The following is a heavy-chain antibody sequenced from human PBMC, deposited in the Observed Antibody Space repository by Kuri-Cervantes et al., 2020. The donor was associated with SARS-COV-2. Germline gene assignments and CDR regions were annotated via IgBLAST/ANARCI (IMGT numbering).Heavy chain of an antibody. J-gene: IGHJ4*02. CDR1: GYTFTSYG. Sequence: ASVKVSCKASGYTFTSYGISWVRQAPGQGLEWMGWISAYNANTNYAQKLQGRVTMTTDTSTSTAYMELRSLRSDDTAVYYCARAESETGHTLYFDSWGQGTLVTVSS. D-gene: IGHD7-27*01. V-gene: IGHV1-18*01. CDR2: ISAYNANT. CDR3: ARAESETGHTLYFDS.